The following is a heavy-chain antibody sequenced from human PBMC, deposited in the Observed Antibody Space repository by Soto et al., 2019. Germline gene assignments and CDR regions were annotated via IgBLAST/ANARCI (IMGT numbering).Heavy chain of an antibody. Sequence: PGGSLRLSCAASGFSFSHYAMHWVRQPPGKGLEWVALMSYDGENQYFTDSVRGRFTISRDNSKTAVYLEMNDLRLDDTATYYCVSPHSESSNAFDLWGQGTLVTVSS. V-gene: IGHV3-30*04. J-gene: IGHJ5*02. CDR3: VSPHSESSNAFDL. CDR1: GFSFSHYA. CDR2: MSYDGENQ. D-gene: IGHD3-10*01.